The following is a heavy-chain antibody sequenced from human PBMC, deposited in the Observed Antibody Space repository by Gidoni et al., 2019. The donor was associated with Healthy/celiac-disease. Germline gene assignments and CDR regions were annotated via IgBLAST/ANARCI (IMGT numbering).Heavy chain of an antibody. CDR2: ISSSSSYI. D-gene: IGHD2-21*01. J-gene: IGHJ2*01. CDR1: GFTFSSYS. Sequence: EVQLVESGGGLVKPGGSLRLSCAASGFTFSSYSMNWVRQAPGKGLEWVSSISSSSSYIYYADSVKGRFTISRDNAKNSLYLQMNSLRAEDTAVYYCARGVIPSWYFDLWGRGTLVTVSS. CDR3: ARGVIPSWYFDL. V-gene: IGHV3-21*01.